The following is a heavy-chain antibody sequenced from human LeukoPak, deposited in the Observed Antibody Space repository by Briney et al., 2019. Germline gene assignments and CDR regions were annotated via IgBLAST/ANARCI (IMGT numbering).Heavy chain of an antibody. CDR2: IYYSGST. D-gene: IGHD4-11*01. J-gene: IGHJ5*02. CDR3: ARDALTVSSSWFDP. CDR1: AGSISSYY. Sequence: SETLSLTCTVSAGSISSYYWSWIRQPPGKGLEWIGYIYYSGSTNYNPSLKSRVTISVDTSKNQFSLKLSSVTAADTAVYYCARDALTVSSSWFDPWGQGTLVTVSS. V-gene: IGHV4-59*01.